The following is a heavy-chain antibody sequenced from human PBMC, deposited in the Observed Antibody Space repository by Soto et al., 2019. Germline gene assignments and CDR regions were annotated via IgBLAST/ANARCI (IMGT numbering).Heavy chain of an antibody. Sequence: SQTLSLTCTIFGGSISGYYWSWILQPPGKGLEWIWYIYHSGSTYYNPSLKSRVPISVDRSKNQFSLKLSSVTAADTAVYYCDRAGRLGIAGNWFDSWGQGTLVTVSS. CDR2: IYHSGST. CDR3: DRAGRLGIAGNWFDS. J-gene: IGHJ5*01. D-gene: IGHD7-27*01. V-gene: IGHV4-30-2*01. CDR1: GGSISGYY.